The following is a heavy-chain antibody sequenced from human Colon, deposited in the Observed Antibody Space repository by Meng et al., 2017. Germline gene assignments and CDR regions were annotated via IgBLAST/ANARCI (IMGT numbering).Heavy chain of an antibody. V-gene: IGHV4-61*08. CDR3: ARDHMGSLDY. CDR1: GGTVSSAGYQ. CDR2: AST. J-gene: IGHJ4*02. Sequence: GQLQESGPGLVRPSETLSLFCSVSGGTVSSAGYQWSWIRQPPGKGVEWIGYASTNYNPSLKSRVTISVDTSKNQFSLRLTSVTAADTAVYYCARDHMGSLDYWGQGILVTVSS. D-gene: IGHD1-26*01.